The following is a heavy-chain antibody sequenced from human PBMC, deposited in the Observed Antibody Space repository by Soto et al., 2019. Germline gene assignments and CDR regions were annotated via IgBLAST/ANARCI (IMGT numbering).Heavy chain of an antibody. CDR2: ISSSAVYI. J-gene: IGHJ5*02. V-gene: IGHV3-21*01. Sequence: EVQLVESGGGPVRPGGSLKLSCAASGFNFITYSLSWVRQAPGKGLEWVASISSSAVYIDYADSVKGRFTISRDNANNSLYLQMNSLRVEDTAIYYCAREGGFDWFYPWGQGTLVTVSS. CDR3: AREGGFDWFYP. CDR1: GFNFITYS.